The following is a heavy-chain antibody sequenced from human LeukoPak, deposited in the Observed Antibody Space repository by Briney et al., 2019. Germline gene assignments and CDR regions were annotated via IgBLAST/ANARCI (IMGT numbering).Heavy chain of an antibody. CDR1: GFTFSRNA. CDR3: ARDPVHVAGAGYMDV. Sequence: GGSLRLSCAASGFTFSRNAMSWVRQAPGKGLEWVSCISGSGDTTYYADSVKGRFTISRDNSKNTLYLQMKSLRAEDTAVNYCARDPVHVAGAGYMDVWGQGTTVTVSS. CDR2: ISGSGDTT. D-gene: IGHD6-19*01. V-gene: IGHV3-23*01. J-gene: IGHJ6*03.